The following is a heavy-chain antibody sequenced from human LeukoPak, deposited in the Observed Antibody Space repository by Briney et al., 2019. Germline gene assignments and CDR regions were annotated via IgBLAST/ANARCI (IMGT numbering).Heavy chain of an antibody. CDR3: AKPEGSSWFLMGY. J-gene: IGHJ4*02. V-gene: IGHV3-30*02. D-gene: IGHD6-13*01. Sequence: GGSLRLSCAASGFTFSSYGMHWVRQAPGKGLEWVAFIRYDGSNKYYADSVKGRFTISRDNSKNTLYLQMNSLRAEDTAVYYCAKPEGSSWFLMGYWGQGTLVTVSS. CDR1: GFTFSSYG. CDR2: IRYDGSNK.